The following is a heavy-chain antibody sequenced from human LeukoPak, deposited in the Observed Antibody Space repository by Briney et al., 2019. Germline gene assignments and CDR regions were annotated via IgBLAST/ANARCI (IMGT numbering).Heavy chain of an antibody. D-gene: IGHD3-22*01. CDR3: AKTYYYDSSGYYSFGY. Sequence: GGSLRPSCAASGFTFSSYAMSWVRQAPGKGLEWVSGISGSGGSTYYAGSVKGRLTISRDNSKNTLYLQMNSLRAEDMAVYYCAKTYYYDSSGYYSFGYWGQGTLVTVSS. J-gene: IGHJ4*02. CDR2: ISGSGGST. V-gene: IGHV3-23*01. CDR1: GFTFSSYA.